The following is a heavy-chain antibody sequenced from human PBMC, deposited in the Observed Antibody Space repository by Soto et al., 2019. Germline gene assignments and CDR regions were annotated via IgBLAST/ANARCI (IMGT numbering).Heavy chain of an antibody. CDR1: GFPFSSYW. J-gene: IGHJ4*02. CDR2: ISGDGVTT. V-gene: IGHV3-74*01. CDR3: AREYFGLLTGYYTDY. D-gene: IGHD3-9*01. Sequence: EVQLVESGGDLVQRGGSLRLSCAASGFPFSSYWMHWVRHTPGKGLDWVARISGDGVTTYYAASVTCRFTVSRDNAKNSLSLQIRGLRAEATAVYYCAREYFGLLTGYYTDYWGQGALGSVSS.